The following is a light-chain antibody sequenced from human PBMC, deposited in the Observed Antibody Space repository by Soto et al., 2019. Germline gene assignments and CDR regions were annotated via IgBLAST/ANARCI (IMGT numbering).Light chain of an antibody. Sequence: DIQMTQSPSSLSASVGDRVTITCRASQNIRNYLNWYQQRPGKTPNLLVYAASNLRGGVPSRFSGSGSGTVFTITINSLQPEDVATYYCQQIHSTSSYTFGQGTRVDIK. V-gene: IGKV1-39*01. CDR2: AAS. CDR1: QNIRNY. CDR3: QQIHSTSSYT. J-gene: IGKJ2*01.